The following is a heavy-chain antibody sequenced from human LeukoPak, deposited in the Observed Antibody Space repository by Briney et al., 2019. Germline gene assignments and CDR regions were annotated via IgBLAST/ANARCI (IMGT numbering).Heavy chain of an antibody. J-gene: IGHJ3*02. V-gene: IGHV4-59*01. CDR3: AREGSKWKLPHAFDI. CDR1: GGSISSYY. CDR2: IYYSGST. D-gene: IGHD1-26*01. Sequence: PSETLSLTCTVSGGSISSYYWSWIRQPPGKGLEWIGYIYYSGSTNYNPSLKSRVTISVDTSKNQFSLKLSSVTAADTAVYYCAREGSKWKLPHAFDIWGQGTMVTVSS.